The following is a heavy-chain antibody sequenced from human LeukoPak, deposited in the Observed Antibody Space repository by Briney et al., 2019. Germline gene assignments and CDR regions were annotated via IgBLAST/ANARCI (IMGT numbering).Heavy chain of an antibody. J-gene: IGHJ4*02. CDR2: ISYDGSNK. CDR1: GFTFSSYA. CDR3: ASIAVAGTPYYFDY. Sequence: GGSLRLSCAASGFTFSSYAMHWVRQAPGKGLEWVAVISYDGSNKYYADSVKGRFTISRDNSKNTLYLQMNSLRAEDTAVYYCASIAVAGTPYYFDYWGQGTLVTVSS. D-gene: IGHD6-19*01. V-gene: IGHV3-30*04.